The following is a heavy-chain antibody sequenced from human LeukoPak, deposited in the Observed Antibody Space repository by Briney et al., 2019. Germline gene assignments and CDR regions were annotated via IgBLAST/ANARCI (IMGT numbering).Heavy chain of an antibody. CDR2: ISGSGGNT. V-gene: IGHV3-23*01. Sequence: GGSLRLSCAASGFTFGRYAMNWVRQAPGKGLEWVSGISGSGGNTYYADSVKGRFTISRDNSKNTLYLQMNSLRVEDTAVYYCVRDNAYKFDYWGQGTLVTVSS. J-gene: IGHJ4*02. D-gene: IGHD5-24*01. CDR3: VRDNAYKFDY. CDR1: GFTFGRYA.